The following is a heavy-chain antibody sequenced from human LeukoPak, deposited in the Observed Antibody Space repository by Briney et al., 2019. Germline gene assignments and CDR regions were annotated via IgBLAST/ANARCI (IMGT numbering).Heavy chain of an antibody. D-gene: IGHD2-15*01. Sequence: PGGSLRLSCAASGFTFSSYAMHWVRQAPGKGLEWVAVISYDGSNKYYADSVKGRFTISRDNSKNTLYLQMNSLRAEDTAVYYCARDGALRSYYGMDVWGQGTTVTVSS. V-gene: IGHV3-30-3*01. CDR1: GFTFSSYA. CDR3: ARDGALRSYYGMDV. CDR2: ISYDGSNK. J-gene: IGHJ6*02.